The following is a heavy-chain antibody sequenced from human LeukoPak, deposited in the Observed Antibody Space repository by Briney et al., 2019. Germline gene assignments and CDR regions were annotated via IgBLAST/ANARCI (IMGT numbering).Heavy chain of an antibody. CDR2: IYYSGST. CDR1: GGSISSSTY. J-gene: IGHJ4*02. V-gene: IGHV4-39*01. CDR3: ARLVGAPQVYYFDY. Sequence: SETLSLTCTVSGGSISSSTYWGWTRPTPGKGLEWIGSIYYSGSTYYNPPLKSRVTISVDTSKSHFSLRLSSVTAADTAVYYCARLVGAPQVYYFDYWGQGTLVTVSS. D-gene: IGHD3-10*01.